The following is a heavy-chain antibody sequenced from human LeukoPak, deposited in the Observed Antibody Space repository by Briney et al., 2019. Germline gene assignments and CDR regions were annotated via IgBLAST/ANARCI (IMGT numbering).Heavy chain of an antibody. CDR3: VKDFGRIRGTPDS. D-gene: IGHD1-26*01. Sequence: GGSLRLSSSASGFVFTIYTMYWVRQAPGKGPEYVSTISGSGNGFSIYYADSVKGRFTISRDDSKSILYLQMNGLRSEDTAVYYCVKDFGRIRGTPDSWGQGTLVTVFS. CDR1: GFVFTIYT. J-gene: IGHJ4*02. CDR2: ISGSGNGFSI. V-gene: IGHV3-64D*06.